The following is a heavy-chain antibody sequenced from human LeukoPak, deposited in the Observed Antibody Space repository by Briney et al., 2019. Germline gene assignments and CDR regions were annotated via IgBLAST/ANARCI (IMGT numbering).Heavy chain of an antibody. J-gene: IGHJ4*02. CDR3: ARLTQKYYGFDY. CDR2: IYYSGST. CDR1: GGSISSSSYY. D-gene: IGHD3-10*01. Sequence: SETLSLTCTVSGGSISSSSYYWGWLRQPPGKGLEWIGSIYYSGSTYYNPSLKSRVPISVDTSKNQFSLKLSSVTAADTAVYYCARLTQKYYGFDYWGQGTLVTVSS. V-gene: IGHV4-39*01.